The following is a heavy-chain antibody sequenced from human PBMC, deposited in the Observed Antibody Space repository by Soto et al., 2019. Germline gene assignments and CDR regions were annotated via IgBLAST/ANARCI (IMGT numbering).Heavy chain of an antibody. CDR1: GGSISSGGYS. V-gene: IGHV4-30-2*01. Sequence: SETLSLTCAVSGGSISSGGYSWSWIRQPPGKGLEWIGYIYHSGSTYYNPSLKSRVTISVDRSKNQFSLKLSSVTAADTAVYYCARALRFLEWPFGFDPWGQGTLVTVSS. D-gene: IGHD3-3*01. CDR2: IYHSGST. J-gene: IGHJ5*02. CDR3: ARALRFLEWPFGFDP.